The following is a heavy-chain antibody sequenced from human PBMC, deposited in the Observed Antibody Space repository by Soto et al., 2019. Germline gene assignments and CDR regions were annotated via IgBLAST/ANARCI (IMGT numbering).Heavy chain of an antibody. CDR2: VSYSGRT. CDR1: GGSINNYY. J-gene: IGHJ3*02. V-gene: IGHV4-59*01. D-gene: IGHD3-22*01. CDR3: ARAPITMIVVVSIGSAAFDI. Sequence: SETLSLTCTVSGGSINNYYWNWIRQPPGKGLEWIGYVSYSGRTNYNPSLKSRVNMLVDKSKNQFSLNLTSVTAADTAVYYCARAPITMIVVVSIGSAAFDIWGQGTMVT.